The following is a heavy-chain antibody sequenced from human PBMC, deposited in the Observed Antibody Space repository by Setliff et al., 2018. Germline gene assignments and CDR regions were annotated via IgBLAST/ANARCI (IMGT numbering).Heavy chain of an antibody. V-gene: IGHV3-23*03. D-gene: IGHD1-20*01. J-gene: IGHJ5*01. CDR2: IYGGGGNGGRNT. CDR3: AKDRVPDGIWDFDS. Sequence: GESLKISCVGSGFSFSTYSMAWVRQAPGKGLQWVSGIYGGGGNGGRNTFYADSVKGRFTISRDNSKNTLYLQMNSLRAEDTALYHCAKDRVPDGIWDFDSWGPGSLVTVS. CDR1: GFSFSTYS.